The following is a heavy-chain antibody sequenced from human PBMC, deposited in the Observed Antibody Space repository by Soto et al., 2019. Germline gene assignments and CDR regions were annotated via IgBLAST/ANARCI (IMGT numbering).Heavy chain of an antibody. Sequence: EVQLVESGGGLVQPGGSLRLSCAASGFTFSSYSMNWVRQAPGKGLEWVSYISSSSSTIYYADSVKGRFTISRDNAKNSLYLQMTSLRAEDTAVYYCARDAVGLLTLVRGVILFEYWGQGTLVTVSS. J-gene: IGHJ4*02. CDR1: GFTFSSYS. D-gene: IGHD3-10*01. CDR3: ARDAVGLLTLVRGVILFEY. V-gene: IGHV3-48*01. CDR2: ISSSSSTI.